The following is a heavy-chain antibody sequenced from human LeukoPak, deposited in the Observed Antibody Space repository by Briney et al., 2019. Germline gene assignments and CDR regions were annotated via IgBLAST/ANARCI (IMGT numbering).Heavy chain of an antibody. Sequence: SETLSLTCTVSGGSLSSYYWSWIRQPPGKGLERIGYIYYSGSTNYHPSLKSRVTMSVDTSKNQFSPKLSSVTAADTAVYHCARQGSDCSGGSCYYYYFDCWGQGTLVTVSS. J-gene: IGHJ4*02. CDR1: GGSLSSYY. CDR3: ARQGSDCSGGSCYYYYFDC. D-gene: IGHD2-15*01. V-gene: IGHV4-59*08. CDR2: IYYSGST.